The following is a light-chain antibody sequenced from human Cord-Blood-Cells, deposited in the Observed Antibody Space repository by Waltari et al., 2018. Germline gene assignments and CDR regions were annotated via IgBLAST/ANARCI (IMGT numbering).Light chain of an antibody. Sequence: QSALTQPASVSGSPGQSLTLPCPRTRSDVGSYNLFSWYQQHPGKAPNRRIYEGSKRHSGVANRFSGSKSGNTASLTISGLQAEDEADDYCCSYAGSSVVFGGGTKLTVL. CDR1: RSDVGSYNL. J-gene: IGLJ2*01. CDR3: CSYAGSSVV. CDR2: EGS. V-gene: IGLV2-23*01.